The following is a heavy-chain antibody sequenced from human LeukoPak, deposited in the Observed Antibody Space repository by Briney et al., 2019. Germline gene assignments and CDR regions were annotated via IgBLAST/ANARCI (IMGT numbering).Heavy chain of an antibody. CDR1: GFTFSSYA. CDR2: ISGSGGST. Sequence: GGSLRLSCAASGFTFSSYAMSLVRQAPGKGLEWVSAISGSGGSTYYADSVKGRFTISRDNSKNTLYLQMNSLRAEDTAVYYCAKFLPTHIVVANYYFDYWGQGTLVTVSS. D-gene: IGHD2-21*01. J-gene: IGHJ4*02. CDR3: AKFLPTHIVVANYYFDY. V-gene: IGHV3-23*01.